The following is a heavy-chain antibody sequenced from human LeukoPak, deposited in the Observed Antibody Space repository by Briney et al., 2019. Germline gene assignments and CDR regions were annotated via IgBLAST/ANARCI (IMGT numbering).Heavy chain of an antibody. CDR3: ARPGLNYYYDTSGFPY. CDR1: GYSFSSYW. J-gene: IGHJ4*02. D-gene: IGHD3-22*01. Sequence: GESLKISCKGSGYSFSSYWIGWVRQMPGKGLEWMGIIHPGDSDTRYSPSFQGHVTISADKSISTVYLQWNTLKASDTAVYYCARPGLNYYYDTSGFPYWGQGTLVTVSS. CDR2: IHPGDSDT. V-gene: IGHV5-51*01.